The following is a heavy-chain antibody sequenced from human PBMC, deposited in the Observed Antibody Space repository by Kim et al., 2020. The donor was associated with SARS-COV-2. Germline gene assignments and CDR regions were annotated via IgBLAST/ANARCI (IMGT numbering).Heavy chain of an antibody. J-gene: IGHJ4*02. CDR1: GLTFNDYW. D-gene: IGHD3-9*01. CDR2: INQIGSES. Sequence: GGSLRLSCAASGLTFNDYWMGWVRQAPGRGLEWVANINQIGSESYYVDSVKGRFTMSRGNTKNSMTLQMNSLRDDDTAVYYCTTYRVYLTSVNHCPGNHHDHWGRGTLVTVSS. V-gene: IGHV3-7*05. CDR3: TTYRVYLTSVNHCPGNHHDH.